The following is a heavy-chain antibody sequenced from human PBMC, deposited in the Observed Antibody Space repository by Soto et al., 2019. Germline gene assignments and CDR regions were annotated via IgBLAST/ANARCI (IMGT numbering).Heavy chain of an antibody. Sequence: QVQLQQSGAGLLKPSETLSLTCAVYGESFSGHIWTWIRQTPGKGLQWIGQINHSGSASYNPSLKHRVTISVHTSNSHFSLELSSVTAADTAVYYCARCLITGSHYSGGWYYFDSWGQGTQVTVSS. CDR1: GESFSGHI. V-gene: IGHV4-34*01. D-gene: IGHD6-19*01. CDR2: INHSGSA. J-gene: IGHJ4*02. CDR3: ARCLITGSHYSGGWYYFDS.